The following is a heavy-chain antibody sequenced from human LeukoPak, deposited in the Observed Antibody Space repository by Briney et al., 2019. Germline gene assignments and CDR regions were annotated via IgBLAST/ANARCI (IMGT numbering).Heavy chain of an antibody. J-gene: IGHJ6*02. V-gene: IGHV4-61*01. D-gene: IGHD6-6*01. CDR2: IYYSGST. CDR3: ASSSSLHYYGMDV. Sequence: KPSETLSLTCTVSGGSVSSGSYYWSWIRQPPGKGLEWIGYIYYSGSTNYNPSLKSRVTISVDTSKNQFSLKLSSVTAADTAVYYCASSSSLHYYGMDVWGQGTTVTVSS. CDR1: GGSVSSGSYY.